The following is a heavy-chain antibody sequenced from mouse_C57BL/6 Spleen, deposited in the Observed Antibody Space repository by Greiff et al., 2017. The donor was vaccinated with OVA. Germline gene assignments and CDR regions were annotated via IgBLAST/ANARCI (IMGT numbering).Heavy chain of an antibody. J-gene: IGHJ3*01. Sequence: QVQLQQPGAELVMPGASVKLSCKASGYTFTSYWMHWVKQRPGQGLEWIGEIDPSDSYTNYNQNFKGKSTLTVDKSSSTAYMQLSSLTYEDSAVYYCARSGAGLRGFAYWGQGTLVTVSA. V-gene: IGHV1-69*01. CDR3: ARSGAGLRGFAY. D-gene: IGHD3-3*01. CDR1: GYTFTSYW. CDR2: IDPSDSYT.